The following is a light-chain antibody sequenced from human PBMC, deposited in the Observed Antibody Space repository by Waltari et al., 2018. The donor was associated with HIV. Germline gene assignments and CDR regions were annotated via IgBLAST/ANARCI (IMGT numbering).Light chain of an antibody. V-gene: IGLV2-14*01. CDR2: GVS. J-gene: IGLJ2*01. Sequence: QSALTQPASVSGSPGQSITISCTGTSSDIGGYAYVSWYQQHQGKAPKLMIYGVSSRPSGVSNRFSGSRSGNTASLTISGLQAEDEADYYCSAYTSISTLAVFGGGTKLTVL. CDR3: SAYTSISTLAV. CDR1: SSDIGGYAY.